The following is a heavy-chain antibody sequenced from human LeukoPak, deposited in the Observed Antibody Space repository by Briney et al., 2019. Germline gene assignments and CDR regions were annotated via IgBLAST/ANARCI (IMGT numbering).Heavy chain of an antibody. Sequence: GASVKVSCKASGYTFTGYYMHWVRQAPGQGLEWMGWISAYNGNTDYAQKLQGRVTMTTDTSTSTAYMELRSLRSDDTAVYYCARDIGGSYGYSIDYWGQGTLVTVSS. CDR3: ARDIGGSYGYSIDY. CDR1: GYTFTGYY. CDR2: ISAYNGNT. J-gene: IGHJ4*02. D-gene: IGHD1-26*01. V-gene: IGHV1-18*04.